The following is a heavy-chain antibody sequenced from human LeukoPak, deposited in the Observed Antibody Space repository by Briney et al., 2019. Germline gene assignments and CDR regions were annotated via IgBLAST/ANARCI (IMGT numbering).Heavy chain of an antibody. CDR2: IYSGGST. V-gene: IGHV3-66*02. J-gene: IGHJ4*02. CDR1: GFTARTNY. D-gene: IGHD1-26*01. Sequence: PGGSLRLSCAASGFTARTNYMSWVRQAPGKGLEWVSVIYSGGSTYYADSVKGRFTISRDNSKNTLYLQMNSLRAEDTAVYYCARDPSGDFDYWGQGTLVTVSS. CDR3: ARDPSGDFDY.